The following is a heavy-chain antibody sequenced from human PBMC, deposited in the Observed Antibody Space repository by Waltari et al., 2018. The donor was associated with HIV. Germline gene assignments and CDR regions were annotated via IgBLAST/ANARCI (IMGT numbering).Heavy chain of an antibody. CDR2: IYHSGDT. CDR3: ARVGPIQDTRYFAWISPWWFDP. Sequence: QVQLQESGPGLVKPSGTLSLTCDVFGGSISSGHWWSWVRQSPGQGLEGIGEIYHSGDTNNNPAHESRVTITLDKSKNQFFLKLNSGTVADTAVYYGARVGPIQDTRYFAWISPWWFDPWGQRALVTVSS. CDR1: GGSISSGHW. D-gene: IGHD3-9*01. J-gene: IGHJ5*02. V-gene: IGHV4-4*02.